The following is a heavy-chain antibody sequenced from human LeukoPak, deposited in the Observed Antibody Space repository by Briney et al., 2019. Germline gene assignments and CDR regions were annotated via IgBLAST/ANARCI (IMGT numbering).Heavy chain of an antibody. D-gene: IGHD3/OR15-3a*01. CDR3: ATNKDWAEAD. J-gene: IGHJ4*02. CDR1: DGSIRTHY. CDR2: IYYRGDI. V-gene: IGHV4-59*11. Sequence: PSETLSLTCSVSDGSIRTHYWSWIRQSPGQGLEWIGNIYYRGDINYNPSLKSRVIISIDTSKNQFSLKVTSPTAADTAVYYCATNKDWAEADWGQGTLVIVSS.